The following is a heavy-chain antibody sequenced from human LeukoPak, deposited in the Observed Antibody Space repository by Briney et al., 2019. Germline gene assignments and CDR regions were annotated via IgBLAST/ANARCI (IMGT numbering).Heavy chain of an antibody. J-gene: IGHJ6*04. Sequence: AGSLRPSCAASGFTFSSYSMNCVRQAPRKGLEWVSSISTSSSYIYYAELVKGRFTISRDNAKSSLYLQMNSLRAEDTAVYYCAELGITMIGGVWGKGTTVTISS. D-gene: IGHD3-10*02. CDR1: GFTFSSYS. V-gene: IGHV3-21*01. CDR3: AELGITMIGGV. CDR2: ISTSSSYI.